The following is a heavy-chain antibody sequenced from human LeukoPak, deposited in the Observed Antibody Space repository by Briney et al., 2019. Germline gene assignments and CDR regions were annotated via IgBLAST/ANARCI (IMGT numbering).Heavy chain of an antibody. D-gene: IGHD3-16*01. CDR3: ARVVDYGWFDP. CDR2: IKEDGTTI. V-gene: IGHV3-7*01. CDR1: GFTFSNYW. Sequence: GGSLRLSCTASGFTFSNYWMGWVRQAPGKGLEWVANIKEDGTTIYYVDSVKGRFTISRDNAKNSLYLQMNGVRDEDTAVYYCARVVDYGWFDPWARELWSPSPQ. J-gene: IGHJ5*02.